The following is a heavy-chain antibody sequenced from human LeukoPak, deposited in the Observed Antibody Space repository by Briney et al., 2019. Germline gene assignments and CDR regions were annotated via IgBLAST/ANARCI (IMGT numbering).Heavy chain of an antibody. CDR2: SYFSGNI. CDR1: GGSISIYY. D-gene: IGHD1-14*01. V-gene: IGHV4-59*12. J-gene: IGHJ6*03. Sequence: SETLSLTCTVSGGSISIYYWSWIRQPPGKGLERIGYSYFSGNINYNPSLKSRVTISVDTSKNQFSLKLSSVTAADTAVYYCARGTGLGGYYYYMDVWGKGTTVTVSS. CDR3: ARGTGLGGYYYYMDV.